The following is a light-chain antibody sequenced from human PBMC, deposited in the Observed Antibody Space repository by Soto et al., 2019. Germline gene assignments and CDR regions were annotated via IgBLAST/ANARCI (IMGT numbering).Light chain of an antibody. J-gene: IGLJ3*02. V-gene: IGLV2-14*01. CDR3: SSYTSSNFWV. CDR1: SSDVGGYNY. Sequence: QSVLTQPASVSGSPGQSITISCTGTSSDVGGYNYVSWYQQHPGKAPKLMIYAVSNRPSGVSNRFSGSKSGNTASLTISGLQAEDEADYSCSSYTSSNFWVFGGGTKLTVL. CDR2: AVS.